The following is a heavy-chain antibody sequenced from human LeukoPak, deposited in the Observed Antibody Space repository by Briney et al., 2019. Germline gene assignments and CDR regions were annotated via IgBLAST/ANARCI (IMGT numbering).Heavy chain of an antibody. Sequence: GGSLRLSCAASGFIFDDYAMHWVRQAPGKGLEWVALISANGASTKFTDSVKGRFTISRDNSRNSLYLHMNSLTVEDTALYYCAKNGAVVGPYYFFHGMDVWGQGTTVTVSS. CDR2: ISANGAST. V-gene: IGHV3-43*02. CDR1: GFIFDDYA. D-gene: IGHD2-15*01. J-gene: IGHJ6*02. CDR3: AKNGAVVGPYYFFHGMDV.